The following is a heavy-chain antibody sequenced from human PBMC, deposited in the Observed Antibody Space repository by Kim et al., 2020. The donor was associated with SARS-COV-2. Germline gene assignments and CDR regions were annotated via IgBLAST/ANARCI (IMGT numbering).Heavy chain of an antibody. D-gene: IGHD4-4*01. CDR3: ARDHSSVYGMDG. J-gene: IGHJ6*02. CDR1: GGSITSGSYY. CDR2: IYISGSI. V-gene: IGHV4-61*02. Sequence: SETLTLTCTVSGGSITSGSYYWSWIRQPAGKELEWIGRIYISGSINYNPALKSRVTISVDTSKDQFSLNLSPVTAADTAVYYCARDHSSVYGMDGWGQGATVTVSS.